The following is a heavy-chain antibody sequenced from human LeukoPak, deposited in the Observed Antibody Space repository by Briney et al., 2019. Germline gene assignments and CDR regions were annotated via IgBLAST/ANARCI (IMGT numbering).Heavy chain of an antibody. D-gene: IGHD3-22*01. J-gene: IGHJ4*02. CDR1: GFTFSSYA. Sequence: GRSLRLSCAASGFTFSSYAMHWVRQAAGKGLEWVAVISYDGSNKYYADSVKGRFTISRDNSKNTLYLQMNSLRAEDTAVYYCARELSKYDSSGYYEISPPENWGQGTLVTVSS. V-gene: IGHV3-30-3*01. CDR3: ARELSKYDSSGYYEISPPEN. CDR2: ISYDGSNK.